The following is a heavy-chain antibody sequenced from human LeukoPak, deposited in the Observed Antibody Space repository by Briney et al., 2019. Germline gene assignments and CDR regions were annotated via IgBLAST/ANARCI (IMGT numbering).Heavy chain of an antibody. Sequence: SQTLSLTCAISGDSVSSNSAAWNWIRQAPSRGLEWLGRTYYRSKWYNDYAVSVESRITINPDTSKNQFSLQLNSVTPEDTAVYFCARDKYDSSGYLGTLDYWGQGTLVTVSS. CDR1: GDSVSSNSAA. D-gene: IGHD3-22*01. J-gene: IGHJ4*02. CDR2: TYYRSKWYN. CDR3: ARDKYDSSGYLGTLDY. V-gene: IGHV6-1*01.